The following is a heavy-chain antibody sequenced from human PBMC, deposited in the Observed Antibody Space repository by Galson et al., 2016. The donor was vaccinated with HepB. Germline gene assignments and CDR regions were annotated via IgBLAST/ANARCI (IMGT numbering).Heavy chain of an antibody. J-gene: IGHJ5*02. Sequence: SETLSLTCTVSSGSISYNYWSWIRQPPGKGLEWVGHVYRSGSTNYNPSLKSRVTISVDTSKNQFSLKLSSVTASDTAVYYGARDYDTSGDYYVRWFDPWSQGTLGTVSS. CDR2: VYRSGST. D-gene: IGHD3-22*01. V-gene: IGHV4-4*08. CDR3: ARDYDTSGDYYVRWFDP. CDR1: SGSISYNY.